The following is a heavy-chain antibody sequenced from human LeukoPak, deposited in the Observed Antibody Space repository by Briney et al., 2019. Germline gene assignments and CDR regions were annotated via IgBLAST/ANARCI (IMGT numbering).Heavy chain of an antibody. V-gene: IGHV4-59*08. D-gene: IGHD3-10*01. Sequence: PSETLSLTCTVSGGSISSYYWSWIRQPPGKGLEWIGYIYYSGSTNYNPSLKSRVTISVDTSKNQFSLKLSSVTAADTAVYYCARHRYDVTMVRGVMVAFDIWGQGTMVTVSS. J-gene: IGHJ3*02. CDR2: IYYSGST. CDR1: GGSISSYY. CDR3: ARHRYDVTMVRGVMVAFDI.